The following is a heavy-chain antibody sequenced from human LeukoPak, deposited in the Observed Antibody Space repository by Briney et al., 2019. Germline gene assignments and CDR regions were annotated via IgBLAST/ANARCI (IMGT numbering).Heavy chain of an antibody. CDR1: GYSFTSYW. CDR2: IYPGDSDT. V-gene: IGHV5-51*01. CDR3: AGRGGLLTGYYTPGAFDI. Sequence: GESLKISCKGSGYSFTSYWIGWVRQMPGKGLEWMGIIYPGDSDTRYSPSFQGQVTISADKSISTAYLQWSSLKASDTAMYYCAGRGGLLTGYYTPGAFDIWGQGTMVTVSS. J-gene: IGHJ3*02. D-gene: IGHD3-9*01.